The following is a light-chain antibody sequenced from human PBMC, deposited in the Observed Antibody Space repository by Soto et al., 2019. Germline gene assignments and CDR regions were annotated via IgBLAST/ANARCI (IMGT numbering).Light chain of an antibody. CDR3: QQYYSTPRT. V-gene: IGKV4-1*01. Sequence: DIVMTQSPDSLAVSLGERATINCKSSQSVLYSSNNKNYFAWYQQKPGQPPKLLIYWASTRESGVPDRFSGSGSGTDLTLTISSLQAEDVAVYYCQQYYSTPRTFGQGTKVEIK. CDR1: QSVLYSSNNKNY. CDR2: WAS. J-gene: IGKJ1*01.